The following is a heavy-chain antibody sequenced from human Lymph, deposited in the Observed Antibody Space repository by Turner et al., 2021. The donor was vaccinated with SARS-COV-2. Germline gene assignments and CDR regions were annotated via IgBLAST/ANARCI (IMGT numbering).Heavy chain of an antibody. CDR2: FYTIGSI. Sequence: QVQLQESGPGLVRPSETLSLTCTVSGVSISSQSWSWIRQSPGRGLEWIGYFYTIGSIDYNPTLRSRVTISVDTSKNQLSLNLISMTAADTAVYYCARHQGSTSGYDHGMNVWGQGTAVIVSS. CDR1: GVSISSQS. D-gene: IGHD1-1*01. J-gene: IGHJ6*02. V-gene: IGHV4-59*08. CDR3: ARHQGSTSGYDHGMNV.